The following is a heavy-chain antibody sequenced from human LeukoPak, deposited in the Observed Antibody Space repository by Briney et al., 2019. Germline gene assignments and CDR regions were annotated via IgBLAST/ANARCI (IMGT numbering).Heavy chain of an antibody. CDR1: GYTFTSYD. J-gene: IGHJ5*02. D-gene: IGHD3-10*01. V-gene: IGHV1-8*01. Sequence: ASVKVSCKASGYTFTSYDINWVRQAPGQGLEWMGWMNPHSGDTGYPQKFQGRVTMTRDTSITTAYMELSSLRSEDTAVYYCARSGFGSGISFDLWGQGTLVTVSS. CDR2: MNPHSGDT. CDR3: ARSGFGSGISFDL.